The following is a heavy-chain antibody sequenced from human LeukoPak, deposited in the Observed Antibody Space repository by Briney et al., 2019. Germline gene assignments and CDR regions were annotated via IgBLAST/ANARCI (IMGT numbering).Heavy chain of an antibody. J-gene: IGHJ6*03. V-gene: IGHV1-2*02. CDR3: ARTLRFGESYYYYYMDV. CDR2: INPNSGGT. CDR1: GYTFTSYY. Sequence: ASVKVSCKASGYTFTSYYIHWVRQAPGQGLEWMGWINPNSGGTNYAQKFQGRVTMTRDTSISTAYMELSRLRSDDTAVYYCARTLRFGESYYYYYMDVWGKGTTVTVSS. D-gene: IGHD3-10*01.